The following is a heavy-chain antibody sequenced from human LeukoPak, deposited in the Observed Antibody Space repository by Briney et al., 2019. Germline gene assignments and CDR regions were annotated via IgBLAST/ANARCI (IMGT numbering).Heavy chain of an antibody. CDR2: IYYSGST. CDR3: ARGGLRYFDWSH. J-gene: IGHJ4*02. Sequence: SETLSLTCTVSGGSISSYYWSWIRQPPGKGLEWIGYIYYSGSTNYNPSLKSRVTISVDTSKNQFSLKLSSVTAGDTAVYYCARGGLRYFDWSHWGQGTLVTVSS. V-gene: IGHV4-59*01. CDR1: GGSISSYY. D-gene: IGHD3-9*01.